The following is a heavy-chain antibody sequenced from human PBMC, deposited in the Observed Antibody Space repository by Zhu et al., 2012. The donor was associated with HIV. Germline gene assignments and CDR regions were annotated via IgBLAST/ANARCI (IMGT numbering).Heavy chain of an antibody. CDR2: IQRTSDGGAT. CDR1: GFAFSDTW. CDR3: THTSSDLRMTT. D-gene: IGHD4-17*01. Sequence: EVQVVESGGGLVKPGGSLRLSCAASGFAFSDTWMNWVRQAPGKGLEWVGRIQRTSDGGATQYAASVKGRFSISRDDYKKDGVSANEQPDNRDTAVYYCTHTSSDLRMTTWGQGNPGHRLL. J-gene: IGHJ4*01. V-gene: IGHV3-15*01.